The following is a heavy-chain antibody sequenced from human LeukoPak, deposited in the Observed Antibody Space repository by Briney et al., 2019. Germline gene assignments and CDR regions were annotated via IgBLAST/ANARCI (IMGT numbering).Heavy chain of an antibody. V-gene: IGHV3-72*01. CDR2: TRSKPYSYTT. CDR1: GFTFSDHS. Sequence: GGSLRLSCATSGFTFSDHSMDWVRQAPGKGLEWVGRTRSKPYSYTTQYAASVKGRFTISRDDSKNSLYLQINSLKPEDTAAYYCVRPVTASTTGAIWGQGTMVTVSS. CDR3: VRPVTASTTGAI. D-gene: IGHD2-21*02. J-gene: IGHJ3*02.